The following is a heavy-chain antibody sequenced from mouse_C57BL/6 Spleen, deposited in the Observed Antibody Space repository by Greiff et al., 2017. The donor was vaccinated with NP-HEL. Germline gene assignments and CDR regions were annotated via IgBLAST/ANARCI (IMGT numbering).Heavy chain of an antibody. Sequence: VQLQQSVAELVRPGASVKLSCTASGFNIKKTYMHWVKQRPEQGLEWVGRIDPANGNTKYAPKFQGKATITADTSSNTAYLQLSSLTSEDTAIYYCARSGDYWFAYWGQGTLVTVSA. CDR2: IDPANGNT. CDR1: GFNIKKTY. V-gene: IGHV14-3*01. J-gene: IGHJ3*01. CDR3: ARSGDYWFAY. D-gene: IGHD2-4*01.